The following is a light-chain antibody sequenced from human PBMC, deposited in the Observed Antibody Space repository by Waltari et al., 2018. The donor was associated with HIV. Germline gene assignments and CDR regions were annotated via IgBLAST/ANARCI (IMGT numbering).Light chain of an antibody. Sequence: EIVLTQSPGTLSLSPGERATLSCRASQSVSSSYLAWYQQRPGQAPRLLIYGSSNRATVIPDRFSGSGSGTDFTLTISRLEPEDFAVYYCQQRSDWLWTFGQGTKVEIK. CDR2: GSS. CDR3: QQRSDWLWT. CDR1: QSVSSSY. J-gene: IGKJ1*01. V-gene: IGKV3D-20*02.